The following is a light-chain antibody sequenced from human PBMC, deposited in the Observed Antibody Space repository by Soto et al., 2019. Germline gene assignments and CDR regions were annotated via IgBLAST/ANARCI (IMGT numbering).Light chain of an antibody. CDR2: NNN. J-gene: IGLJ3*02. CDR3: QSYDSSLSGWV. V-gene: IGLV1-44*01. CDR1: SSNIETNT. Sequence: QAVVTQPPSASGTPGQRVTISCSGSSSNIETNTVDWYQHLPGTAPKVLIFNNNQRPSGVPDRFSGSKSGTSASLAISGLQSEDEADYYCQSYDSSLSGWVFGGGTKLTVL.